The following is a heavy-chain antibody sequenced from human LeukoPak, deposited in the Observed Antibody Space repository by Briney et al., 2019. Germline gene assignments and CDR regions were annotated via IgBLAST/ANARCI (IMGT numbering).Heavy chain of an antibody. CDR3: AHTGNVWGSYRPPVY. J-gene: IGHJ4*02. CDR2: IIPIFVTA. CDR1: GGTFSSYT. V-gene: IGHV1-69*13. D-gene: IGHD3-16*02. Sequence: ASVKVSCKASGGTFSSYTISWVRQAPGQGLEWMGGIIPIFVTANNTQKFQGRVTITADESTSTAYMELSSLRSEDTAVYYCAHTGNVWGSYRPPVYWGQGTLVTVSS.